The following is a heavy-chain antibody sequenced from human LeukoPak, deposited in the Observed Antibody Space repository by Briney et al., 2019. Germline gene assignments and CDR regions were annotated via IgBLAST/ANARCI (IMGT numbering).Heavy chain of an antibody. CDR2: ISSSSSTI. D-gene: IGHD3-10*01. V-gene: IGHV3-48*04. CDR1: GFTFSSYS. CDR3: ARDGAPITMVREYFQH. Sequence: PGGSLRLSCAASGFTFSSYSMNWVRQAPGKGLEWVSYISSSSSTIYYADSVKGRFTISRDNAKNSLYLQMNSLRAEDTAVYYCARDGAPITMVREYFQHWGQGTLVTVSS. J-gene: IGHJ1*01.